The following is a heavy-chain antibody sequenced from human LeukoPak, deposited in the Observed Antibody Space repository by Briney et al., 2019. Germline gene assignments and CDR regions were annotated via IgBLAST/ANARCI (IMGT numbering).Heavy chain of an antibody. V-gene: IGHV3-23*01. J-gene: IGHJ4*02. CDR1: GFTFSSYA. D-gene: IGHD3-10*01. CDR3: AKTLTRGLRGPLIDY. Sequence: GGSLRLSCAASGFTFSSYAMSWVRQAPGKGLEWLSAISESGAGTYYADSVKGRFTISRDNSKNTLYLQMNSLRAEDTAVYYCAKTLTRGLRGPLIDYWGQGTLVTVSS. CDR2: ISESGAGT.